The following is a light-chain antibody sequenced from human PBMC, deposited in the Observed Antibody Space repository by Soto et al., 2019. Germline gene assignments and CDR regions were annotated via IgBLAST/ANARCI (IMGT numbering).Light chain of an antibody. V-gene: IGKV3-20*01. CDR3: LQYGSPPRT. J-gene: IGKJ1*01. CDR2: DAS. Sequence: EIVLTQSPGTLSLSPGERATLSCRVSQSVSSNYLAWYQQKFGQAPRLLIYDASSRATGVPDRFSGSGSGTDFSLTISRLEPEDFAVYYCLQYGSPPRTFGQGTTVEFK. CDR1: QSVSSNY.